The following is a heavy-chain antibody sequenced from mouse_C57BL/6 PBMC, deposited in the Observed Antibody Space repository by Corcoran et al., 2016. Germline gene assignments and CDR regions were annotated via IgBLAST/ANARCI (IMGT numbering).Heavy chain of an antibody. J-gene: IGHJ2*01. CDR2: INPNNGGT. CDR3: ARWVNWYFDY. D-gene: IGHD4-1*02. Sequence: EVQLQQSGPELVKPGASVKISCKASGYTFTDYYMNWVKQSHGKSLEWIGDINPNNGGTIYNQKFKGKATLTVDKSSSTAYMELRSLTSEDTAVYYCARWVNWYFDYWGQGTTLTVSS. V-gene: IGHV1-26*01. CDR1: GYTFTDYY.